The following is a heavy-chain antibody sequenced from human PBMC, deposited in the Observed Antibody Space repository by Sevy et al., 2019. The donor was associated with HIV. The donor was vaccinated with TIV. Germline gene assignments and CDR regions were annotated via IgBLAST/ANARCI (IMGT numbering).Heavy chain of an antibody. CDR1: GGSISSGDYY. Sequence: SETLSLTCTVSGGSISSGDYYWSWIRQPPGKGLEWLGYIYYSGSTYYNPSLKSRVTISVDTSKNQFSLKLSSVTAADTAVYYCARTNIVVVVAAPYNRFDPWGQGTLVTVSS. V-gene: IGHV4-30-4*01. CDR2: IYYSGST. CDR3: ARTNIVVVVAAPYNRFDP. D-gene: IGHD2-15*01. J-gene: IGHJ5*02.